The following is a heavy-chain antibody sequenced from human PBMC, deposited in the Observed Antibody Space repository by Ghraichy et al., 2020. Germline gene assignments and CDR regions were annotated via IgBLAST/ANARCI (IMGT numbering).Heavy chain of an antibody. CDR1: GGSITRSDSY. CDR3: ARHFSPMSGRYFDL. J-gene: IGHJ2*01. D-gene: IGHD1-1*01. V-gene: IGHV4-39*01. CDR2: IYYSGST. Sequence: SQTLSLTCTVSGGSITRSDSYWGWIRQPPGKGLEWIGSIYYSGSTYYNPSLKSRVTKSVDASKNQFSLKLNSMTAADTAMYYCARHFSPMSGRYFDLWGRGTLVTVSS.